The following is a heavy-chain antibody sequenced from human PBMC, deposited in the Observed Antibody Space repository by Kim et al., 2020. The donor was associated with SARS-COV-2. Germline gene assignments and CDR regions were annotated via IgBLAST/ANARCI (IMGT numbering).Heavy chain of an antibody. V-gene: IGHV1-2*06. CDR1: GYTFTGYY. Sequence: ASVKVSCKASGYTFTGYYMHWVRQAPGQGLEWMGRINPNSGGTNYAQKFQGRVTMTRDTSISTAYMELSRLRSDDTAVYYCAMYSSGLDALDIWGQGTMVTVSS. J-gene: IGHJ3*02. D-gene: IGHD6-19*01. CDR3: AMYSSGLDALDI. CDR2: INPNSGGT.